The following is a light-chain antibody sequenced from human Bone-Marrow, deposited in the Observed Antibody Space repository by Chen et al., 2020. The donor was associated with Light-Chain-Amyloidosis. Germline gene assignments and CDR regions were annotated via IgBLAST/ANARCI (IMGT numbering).Light chain of an antibody. J-gene: IGLJ1*01. V-gene: IGLV2-14*01. CDR1: SSDGGGDNH. CDR3: SSYTITNTLV. Sequence: QSALTQPASVSGSPGQSITISRTGTSSDGGGDNHDKWYQQHPDKAPKLMIYEVTNRPSWVPDRFSGSKSVNTASLTISGLQTEDEADYFCSSYTITNTLVFGSGTRVTVL. CDR2: EVT.